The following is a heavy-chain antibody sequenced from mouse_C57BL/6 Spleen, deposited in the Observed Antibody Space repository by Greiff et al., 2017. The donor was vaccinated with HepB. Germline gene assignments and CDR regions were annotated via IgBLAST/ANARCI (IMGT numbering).Heavy chain of an antibody. D-gene: IGHD2-4*01. V-gene: IGHV2-9-1*01. CDR3: ARIDYDPYYYAMDY. J-gene: IGHJ4*01. Sequence: VKLMESGPGLVAPSQSLSITCTVSGFSLTSYAISWVRQPPGKGLEWLGVIWTGGGTNYNSALKSRLSISKDNSKSQVFLKMNSLQTDDTARYYCARIDYDPYYYAMDYWGQGTSVTVSS. CDR2: IWTGGGT. CDR1: GFSLTSYA.